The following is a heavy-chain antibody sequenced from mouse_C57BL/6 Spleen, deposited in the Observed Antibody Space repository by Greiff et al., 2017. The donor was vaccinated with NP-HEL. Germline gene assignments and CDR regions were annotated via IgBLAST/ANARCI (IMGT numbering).Heavy chain of an antibody. CDR3: ARDRTGTSDY. CDR1: GFTFSSYA. V-gene: IGHV5-4*01. J-gene: IGHJ2*01. CDR2: ISDGGSYT. Sequence: EVKLMESGGGLVKPGGSLKLSCAASGFTFSSYAMSWVRQTPEKRLEWVATISDGGSYTYYTDNVKGGFTISRDNANNNLYLPMRNLKSEETAMYYWARDRTGTSDYWGQGTTLTVSS. D-gene: IGHD4-1*01.